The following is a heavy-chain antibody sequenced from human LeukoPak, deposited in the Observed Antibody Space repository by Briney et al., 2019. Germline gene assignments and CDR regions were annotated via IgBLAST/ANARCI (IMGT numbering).Heavy chain of an antibody. Sequence: PGGSLRLSCAASGFTVSRNYMSWVRQAPGKGLEWVSVIYSGGRTYYADSVKGRFTISRDNSKNTLYLQMNSLRAEDTAVYYCARAGPSSSWRQFDYWGQGTLVTVSS. CDR2: IYSGGRT. V-gene: IGHV3-66*01. J-gene: IGHJ4*02. D-gene: IGHD6-13*01. CDR1: GFTVSRNY. CDR3: ARAGPSSSWRQFDY.